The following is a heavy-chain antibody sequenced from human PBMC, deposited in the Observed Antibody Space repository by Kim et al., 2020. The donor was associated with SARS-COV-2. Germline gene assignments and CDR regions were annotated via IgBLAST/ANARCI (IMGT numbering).Heavy chain of an antibody. CDR2: INHSGST. CDR3: ARRYYYDSSGYHRRGLYFDY. D-gene: IGHD3-22*01. V-gene: IGHV4-34*01. CDR1: GGSFSGYY. J-gene: IGHJ4*02. Sequence: SETLSLTCAVYGGSFSGYYWSWIRQPPGKGLEWIGEINHSGSTNYNPSLKSRVTISVDTSKNQFSLKLSSVTAADTAVYYCARRYYYDSSGYHRRGLYFDYWGQGTLGTVSS.